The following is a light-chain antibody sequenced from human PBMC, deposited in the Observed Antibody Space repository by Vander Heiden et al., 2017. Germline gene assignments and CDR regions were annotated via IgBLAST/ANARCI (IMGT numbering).Light chain of an antibody. Sequence: SYVLTPPPSASVAPGQTARITCGGDNIGSKSVHWYQQKSGQAPVLFVYYDSNRPSGIPERVSGFNSGNTATLTISRVEAGDEADYYCQVCDSISDHLVFGGGTKLSVL. CDR3: QVCDSISDHLV. V-gene: IGLV3-21*02. CDR1: NIGSKS. CDR2: YDS. J-gene: IGLJ2*01.